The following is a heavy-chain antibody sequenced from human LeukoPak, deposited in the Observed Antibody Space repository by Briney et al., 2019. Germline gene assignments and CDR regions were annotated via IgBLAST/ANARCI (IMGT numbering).Heavy chain of an antibody. CDR3: ASFIIGGATSRFDY. CDR2: IYYSGST. D-gene: IGHD1-26*01. J-gene: IGHJ4*02. Sequence: SETLSLTCTVSGGSISSSSYYWGWIRQPPGKGLEWIVSIYYSGSTYYNPSLKSRVTISVDTSKNQFSLKLSSVTAADTAVYYCASFIIGGATSRFDYWGQGTLVTVSS. CDR1: GGSISSSSYY. V-gene: IGHV4-39*01.